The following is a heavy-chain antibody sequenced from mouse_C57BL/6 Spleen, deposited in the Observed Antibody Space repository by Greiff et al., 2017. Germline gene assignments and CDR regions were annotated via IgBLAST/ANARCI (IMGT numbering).Heavy chain of an antibody. Sequence: EVQGVESGGGLVQPGGSMKLSCVASGFTFSNYWMNWVRQSPEQGLEWVAQIRLKSDNYATHYAESVKGRFTISRDDSKSSVYLQMHNLRAEDTGIYYCTGDWDYFDYWGQGTTLTVSS. D-gene: IGHD4-1*01. V-gene: IGHV6-3*01. J-gene: IGHJ2*01. CDR1: GFTFSNYW. CDR2: IRLKSDNYAT. CDR3: TGDWDYFDY.